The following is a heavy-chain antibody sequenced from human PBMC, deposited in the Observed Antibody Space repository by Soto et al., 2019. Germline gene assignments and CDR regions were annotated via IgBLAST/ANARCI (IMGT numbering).Heavy chain of an antibody. CDR1: GFSFNEAW. D-gene: IGHD2-15*01. CDR2: IKTSAGGGAT. Sequence: EVQLVESAGGLVKPGGSLRLSCVASGFSFNEAWMNWVRQAPGEGLEWVGRIKTSAGGGATDYAAPVQGRFTISRDASKTALYLHMNSLRTEDTAIYYCTTGSVEGIWGQGTTVTVSS. J-gene: IGHJ6*02. CDR3: TTGSVEGI. V-gene: IGHV3-15*07.